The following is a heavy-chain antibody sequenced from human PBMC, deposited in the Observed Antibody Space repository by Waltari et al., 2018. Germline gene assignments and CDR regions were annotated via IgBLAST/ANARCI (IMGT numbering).Heavy chain of an antibody. CDR3: ARVSGYDSPYYYYYMDV. CDR2: IYYSGST. CDR1: GGSISSSSYY. J-gene: IGHJ6*03. Sequence: QLQLQESGPGLVKPSETLSLTCTVPGGSISSSSYYWGWIRQPPGKGLEWIGSIYYSGSTYYNPSLKSRVTISVDTSKNQFSLKLSSVTAADTAVYYCARVSGYDSPYYYYYMDVWGKGTTVTISS. D-gene: IGHD5-12*01. V-gene: IGHV4-39*07.